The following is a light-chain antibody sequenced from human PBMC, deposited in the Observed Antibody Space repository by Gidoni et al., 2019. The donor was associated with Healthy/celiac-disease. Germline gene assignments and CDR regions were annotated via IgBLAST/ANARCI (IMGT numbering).Light chain of an antibody. CDR1: QSVSSSY. Sequence: ELVLTQSPGTLSWSPGERATLSCRASQSVSSSYFAWYQQKPGQAPRLLIYGASSRATGIPDRFSGSGSGTDFTLTISRLEPEDFAVYYCQQYGSSPRNTFGQGTKLEIK. V-gene: IGKV3-20*01. CDR2: GAS. CDR3: QQYGSSPRNT. J-gene: IGKJ2*01.